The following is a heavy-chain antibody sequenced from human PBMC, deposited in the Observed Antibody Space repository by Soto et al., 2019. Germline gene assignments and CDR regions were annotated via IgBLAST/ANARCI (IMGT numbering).Heavy chain of an antibody. CDR1: GYTFTSYG. CDR3: ARLGYCSSTSCHTGVYYYYGMYV. CDR2: ISAYNGNT. Sequence: GASVKVSCKASGYTFTSYGISWVRQAPGQGLEWMGWISAYNGNTNYAQKLQGRVTMTTDTSTSTAYMELRSLRSDDTAVYYCARLGYCSSTSCHTGVYYYYGMYVWGQGTTVTVSS. J-gene: IGHJ6*02. D-gene: IGHD2-2*01. V-gene: IGHV1-18*04.